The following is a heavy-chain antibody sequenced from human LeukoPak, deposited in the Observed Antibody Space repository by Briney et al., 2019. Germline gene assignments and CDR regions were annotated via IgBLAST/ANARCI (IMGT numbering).Heavy chain of an antibody. V-gene: IGHV3-7*01. CDR1: GFTFSNYW. J-gene: IGHJ4*02. D-gene: IGHD3-3*01. CDR2: IKQDGSEK. CDR3: ARDLSVTIFGVVIDAGRFDY. Sequence: GGSLRLSCAASGFTFSNYWMSWVRQAPGKGLEWVANIKQDGSEKYYVDSVKGRFTISRDNAKNSLYLQMNSLRAEDTAVYYCARDLSVTIFGVVIDAGRFDYWGQGTLVTVSS.